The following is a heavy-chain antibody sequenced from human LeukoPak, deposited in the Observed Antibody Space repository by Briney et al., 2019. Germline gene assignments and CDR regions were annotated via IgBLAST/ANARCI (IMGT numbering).Heavy chain of an antibody. D-gene: IGHD6-13*01. CDR3: AREQHPGYENSWYSLADAFDI. CDR2: TYYRAKCYN. V-gene: IGHV6-1*01. Sequence: SQTLSLTCAISGDSVSSNSAAWKWIRQSPSRGLEWLGRTYYRAKCYNDYAVSVKSRITINPETSKNQFSLQLNSVTPEDTAVYFCAREQHPGYENSWYSLADAFDIWGQGTMVTVSS. J-gene: IGHJ3*02. CDR1: GDSVSSNSAA.